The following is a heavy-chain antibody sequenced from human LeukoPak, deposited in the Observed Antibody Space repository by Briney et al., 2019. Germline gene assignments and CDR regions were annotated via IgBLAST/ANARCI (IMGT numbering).Heavy chain of an antibody. D-gene: IGHD1-14*01. J-gene: IGHJ4*02. Sequence: GGSLRLSCAASGLTFSDYTMHWVRQAPGKGLEWVALISYDGSNKYYADSVKGRFTISRDNSKNTLYLQMNSLRAEDTAVYYCVRQSAGSFDYWGQGTLVTVSS. V-gene: IGHV3-30*14. CDR1: GLTFSDYT. CDR3: VRQSAGSFDY. CDR2: ISYDGSNK.